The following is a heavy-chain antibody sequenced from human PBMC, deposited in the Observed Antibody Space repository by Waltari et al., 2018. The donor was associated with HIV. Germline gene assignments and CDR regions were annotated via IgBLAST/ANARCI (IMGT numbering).Heavy chain of an antibody. CDR1: GFTFSSYS. Sequence: EVQLVESGGGLVKPGGSLRLSCAASGFTFSSYSMNWVRQAPGKGLEWVSSISSSSSYIYYADSVKGRFTISRDNAKNSLYLQMNSLRAEDMAVYYCAREKGYCGGDCYSSGPFDYWGQGTLVTVSS. CDR3: AREKGYCGGDCYSSGPFDY. CDR2: ISSSSSYI. D-gene: IGHD2-21*02. V-gene: IGHV3-21*01. J-gene: IGHJ4*02.